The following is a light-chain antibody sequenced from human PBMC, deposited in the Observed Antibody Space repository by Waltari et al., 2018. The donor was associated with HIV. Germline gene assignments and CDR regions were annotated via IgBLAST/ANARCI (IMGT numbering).Light chain of an antibody. CDR3: AAWDDSLSVVYV. V-gene: IGLV1-47*01. Sequence: QSVLTQPPSASGTPGQRVTISCSGSSSNIGSQYVYWYQQLPGTAPKLLIYRKNQRPSGVPDRFSGSKSGTSASLAIRGLRSEDEADYYCAAWDDSLSVVYVFGTGTKVTVL. J-gene: IGLJ1*01. CDR2: RKN. CDR1: SSNIGSQY.